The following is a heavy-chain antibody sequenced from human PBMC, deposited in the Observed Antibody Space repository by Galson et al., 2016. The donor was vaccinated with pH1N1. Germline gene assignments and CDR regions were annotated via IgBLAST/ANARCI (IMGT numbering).Heavy chain of an antibody. CDR3: ARYFYSGYAGGRLDY. Sequence: SVKVSCKESGYTFSTCNMHWVRQAPGQGLEWMGIINPSGDTTSYAQKFQGRVTMTRDTSANTVYMKLSSLRSEDTAIYYCARYFYSGYAGGRLDYWGQGTLVTVSS. D-gene: IGHD5-12*01. J-gene: IGHJ4*02. CDR1: GYTFSTCN. V-gene: IGHV1-46*03. CDR2: INPSGDTT.